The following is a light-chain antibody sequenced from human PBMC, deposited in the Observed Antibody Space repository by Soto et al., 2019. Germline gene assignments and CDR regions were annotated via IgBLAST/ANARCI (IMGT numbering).Light chain of an antibody. CDR1: QSIRSY. CDR3: QLSYSTLFT. V-gene: IGKV1-39*01. CDR2: SAS. J-gene: IGKJ3*01. Sequence: DNQMTQSPSSLSASVGDRVTITCRASQSIRSYLNWYQQKPGKAPKILIYSASSLQSGVPLRFSGSGAGTDFPLTISSLQPEDFAICYCQLSYSTLFTFGPGTKVDIK.